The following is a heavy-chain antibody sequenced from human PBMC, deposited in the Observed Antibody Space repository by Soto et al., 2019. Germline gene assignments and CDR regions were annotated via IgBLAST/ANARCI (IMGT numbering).Heavy chain of an antibody. Sequence: GESLKISCKGSGYSFTSYWIGWVRQMPGKGLEWMGIIYPGDSDTRYSPSFQGQVTISADKSISTAYLQWSSLKASDTAMYYCARHRAQFDERDAFDNWGQGTMVTVSS. CDR1: GYSFTSYW. D-gene: IGHD3-16*01. J-gene: IGHJ3*02. V-gene: IGHV5-51*01. CDR3: ARHRAQFDERDAFDN. CDR2: IYPGDSDT.